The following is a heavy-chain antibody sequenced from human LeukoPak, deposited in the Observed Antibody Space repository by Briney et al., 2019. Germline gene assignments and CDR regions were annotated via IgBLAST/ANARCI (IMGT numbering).Heavy chain of an antibody. J-gene: IGHJ6*02. Sequence: GGSRRLSCAASGFTFTKYWMTWVRQAPGKGLEWVGNIKQDGSDKNYMDSVKGRFTISRDNTKNSVYLQMSSLRAEDTAVYYCARGSSRMDVWGQGTTVTVSS. CDR3: ARGSSRMDV. V-gene: IGHV3-7*01. CDR1: GFTFTKYW. CDR2: IKQDGSDK.